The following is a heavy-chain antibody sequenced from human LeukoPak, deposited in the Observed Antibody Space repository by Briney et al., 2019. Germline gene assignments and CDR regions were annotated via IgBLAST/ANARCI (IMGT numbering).Heavy chain of an antibody. Sequence: GGSLRLSCVASGFTFSSYAMSWVRQAPGKGLEWVSAIGGSGGSTYYADSVKGRFTISRDNSKNTLYLQMNSLRAEDTGVYYCARDFPQSYFRVLLTFDIWGQGTMVTVSS. CDR3: ARDFPQSYFRVLLTFDI. J-gene: IGHJ3*02. D-gene: IGHD1-26*01. V-gene: IGHV3-23*01. CDR1: GFTFSSYA. CDR2: IGGSGGST.